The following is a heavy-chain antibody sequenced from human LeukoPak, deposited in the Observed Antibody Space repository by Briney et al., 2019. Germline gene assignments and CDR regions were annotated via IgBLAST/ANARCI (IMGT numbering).Heavy chain of an antibody. CDR3: ARLEYYYVSGNYYKLFDY. Sequence: GGSLRLSRAASGFTFSSYNMNWVRQAPGKGLEWVSDISSSGSTIYFADSVKGRFTISRDNAKNSLYLQMNSLRDEDTAVYYCARLEYYYVSGNYYKLFDYWGQGTLVTVCS. D-gene: IGHD3-10*01. J-gene: IGHJ4*02. V-gene: IGHV3-48*02. CDR2: ISSSGSTI. CDR1: GFTFSSYN.